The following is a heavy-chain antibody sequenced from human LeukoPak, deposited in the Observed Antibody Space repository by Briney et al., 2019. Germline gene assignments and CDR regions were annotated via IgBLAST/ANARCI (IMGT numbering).Heavy chain of an antibody. Sequence: ASVKVSCKASGYTFTTYFINWVRQAPGQGLEWMGIINPSGGSTRYAQKFQGRLTMTRDTSTSTVSMELSSLRSDDTAVYYCARVHALATNLFDYWGQGTLVTVSS. D-gene: IGHD5-24*01. J-gene: IGHJ4*02. CDR2: INPSGGST. CDR1: GYTFTTYF. CDR3: ARVHALATNLFDY. V-gene: IGHV1-46*01.